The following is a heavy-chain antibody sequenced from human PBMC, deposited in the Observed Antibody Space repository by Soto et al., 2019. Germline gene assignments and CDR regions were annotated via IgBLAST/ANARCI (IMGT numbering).Heavy chain of an antibody. D-gene: IGHD5-12*01. V-gene: IGHV1-18*01. CDR2: ISAYNGNT. CDR1: GYTFTSYG. J-gene: IGHJ5*02. CDR3: ARWGPTIYSGYDGNWFDP. Sequence: QVQLVQSGAEVKKPGASVKVSCKASGYTFTSYGISWVRQAPGQGLEWMGWISAYNGNTNYAQKLQGRVTMTTDTSTSTAYRERRSLRADDTAVYYCARWGPTIYSGYDGNWFDPWGQGTLVTVSS.